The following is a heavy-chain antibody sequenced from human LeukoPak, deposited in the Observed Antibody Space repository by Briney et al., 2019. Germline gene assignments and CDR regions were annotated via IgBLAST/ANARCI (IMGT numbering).Heavy chain of an antibody. V-gene: IGHV4-61*02. CDR1: GGSISSGGYY. J-gene: IGHJ6*03. Sequence: SETLSLTCAVSGGSISSGGYYWSWIRQPAGKALEWIGRIYTSGSTNYNPSLKSRVTLSVDTSKNQFSLKLSSVTAADTAVYYCARGDTVPYYYYMDVWGKGTTVTVSS. CDR3: ARGDTVPYYYYMDV. CDR2: IYTSGST.